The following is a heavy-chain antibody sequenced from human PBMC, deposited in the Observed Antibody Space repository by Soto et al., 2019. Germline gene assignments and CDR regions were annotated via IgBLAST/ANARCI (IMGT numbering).Heavy chain of an antibody. CDR1: GASISSSNW. CDR3: ARHYYYANHYYYAMDV. V-gene: IGHV4-4*02. Sequence: QVQLQESGPGLVRPSGTLSLTCAVSGASISSSNWWSWVRHPPGKGLEWIGDIYHDGSTNRNPSLKSRATISVDKSKNQFSLRLTSVTAADTAVYYCARHYYYANHYYYAMDVWGQVTTVTVSS. D-gene: IGHD3-22*01. CDR2: IYHDGST. J-gene: IGHJ6*02.